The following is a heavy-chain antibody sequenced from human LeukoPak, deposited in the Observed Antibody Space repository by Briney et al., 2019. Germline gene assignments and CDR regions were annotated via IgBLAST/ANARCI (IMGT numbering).Heavy chain of an antibody. D-gene: IGHD5-24*01. CDR2: LNPYSGAT. Sequence: ASVKVSCKASGYTFTDYFIHWARQAPGQGLEWMGWLNPYSGATNFALSFRGRVTMTRDTSVNTAYMEVNSLTSDDTSVYYCARGKGRWLQLLNWFDPWGQGTLVTVSS. J-gene: IGHJ5*02. CDR3: ARGKGRWLQLLNWFDP. V-gene: IGHV1-2*02. CDR1: GYTFTDYF.